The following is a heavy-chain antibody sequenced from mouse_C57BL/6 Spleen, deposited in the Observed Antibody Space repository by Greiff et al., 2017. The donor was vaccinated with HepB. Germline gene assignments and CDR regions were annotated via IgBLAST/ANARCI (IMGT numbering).Heavy chain of an antibody. J-gene: IGHJ2*01. CDR2: IDPNSGGT. Sequence: QVQLKQPGAELVKPGASVKLSCKASGYTFTSYWMHWVKQRPGRGLEWIGRIDPNSGGTKYNEKFKSKATLTVDKPSSTAYMQLSSLTSEDSAVYYCAKSPLYGSLDYWGQGTTLTVSS. D-gene: IGHD1-1*01. V-gene: IGHV1-72*01. CDR1: GYTFTSYW. CDR3: AKSPLYGSLDY.